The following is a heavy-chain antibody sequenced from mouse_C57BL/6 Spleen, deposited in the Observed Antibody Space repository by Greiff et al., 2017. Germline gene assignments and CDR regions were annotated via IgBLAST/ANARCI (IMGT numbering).Heavy chain of an antibody. Sequence: VQLQQSGAELVKPGASVKLSCKASGYTFTEYTIHWVKQRSGQGLEWIGWFYPGSGSIKYNEKFKDKATLTADISSSTVYMELSRLTSEDSAVYFCARHEEGYYSNYGYFDVWGTGTTVTVSS. CDR3: ARHEEGYYSNYGYFDV. CDR2: FYPGSGSI. J-gene: IGHJ1*03. CDR1: GYTFTEYT. V-gene: IGHV1-62-2*01. D-gene: IGHD2-5*01.